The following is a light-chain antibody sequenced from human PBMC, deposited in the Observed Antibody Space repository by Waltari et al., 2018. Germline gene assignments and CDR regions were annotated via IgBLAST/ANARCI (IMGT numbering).Light chain of an antibody. CDR1: QSVSSY. Sequence: EIVLTQSPPTLSFSLGERATLSCRGIQSVSSYLAWYHQKPGQVPSLLIYHASNRPTGIPARFSGSGSGKDFTLTISSLEPEDVAAYYCQQHSNSPPTFGQGTKVEIK. CDR3: QQHSNSPPT. J-gene: IGKJ1*01. V-gene: IGKV3-11*01. CDR2: HAS.